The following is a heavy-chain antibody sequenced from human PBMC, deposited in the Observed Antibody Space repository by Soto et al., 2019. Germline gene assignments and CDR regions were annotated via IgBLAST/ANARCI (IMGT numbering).Heavy chain of an antibody. V-gene: IGHV1-3*01. D-gene: IGHD1-1*01. CDR3: AREQQVDTGNFDY. CDR1: GYTFTNYA. J-gene: IGHJ4*02. CDR2: INAGNGNT. Sequence: QVQLVQSGAEVKKPGSSVKVSCKASGYTFTNYAIHWVRQAPGQRLEWMGWINAGNGNTKYSQKFQDRVTITRDTSASTVYMALSSLRFEDTAVYYCAREQQVDTGNFDYWGQGTLVTVSS.